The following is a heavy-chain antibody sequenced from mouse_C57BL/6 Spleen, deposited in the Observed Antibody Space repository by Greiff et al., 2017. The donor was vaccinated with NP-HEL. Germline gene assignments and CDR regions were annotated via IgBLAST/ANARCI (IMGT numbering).Heavy chain of an antibody. CDR2: IDPEDGKT. D-gene: IGHD1-1*01. CDR3: APVLITTVVGNYAMDY. V-gene: IGHV14-2*01. CDR1: GFNIKDYY. J-gene: IGHJ4*01. Sequence: LVESGAELVKPGASVKLSCPASGFNIKDYYMHWVKQRTEPGLEWIGRIDPEDGKTKYAPKFQGKATITADTTSNTAYRQLSSLTSEDTAVYYCAPVLITTVVGNYAMDYWGQGTSVTVSA.